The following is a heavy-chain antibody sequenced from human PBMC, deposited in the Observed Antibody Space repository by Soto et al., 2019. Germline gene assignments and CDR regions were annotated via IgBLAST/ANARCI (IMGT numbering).Heavy chain of an antibody. CDR2: IYYSGST. V-gene: IGHV4-30-4*01. Sequence: SETLSLTCTVSGGSISSYYWSWIRQPPGKGLEWIGYIYYSGSTYYNPSLKSRVTISVDTSKNQFSLKLSSVTAADTAVYYCAREADCSGGSCYSYYYYGMDVWGQGTTVTVSS. J-gene: IGHJ6*02. D-gene: IGHD2-15*01. CDR3: AREADCSGGSCYSYYYYGMDV. CDR1: GGSISSYY.